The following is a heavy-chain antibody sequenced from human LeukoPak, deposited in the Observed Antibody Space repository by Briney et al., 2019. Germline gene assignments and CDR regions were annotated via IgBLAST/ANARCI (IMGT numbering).Heavy chain of an antibody. CDR1: GGSISDYY. V-gene: IGHV4-59*01. D-gene: IGHD2-2*01. CDR2: IYYSGST. CDR3: EMGDFCSSSNCYLRPMDV. J-gene: IGHJ6*03. Sequence: PSETLSLTCTVSGGSISDYYWNWIRQPPGKGLEWIGYIYYSGSTTYNPSLKSRVTMSVDTAKNQFSLKLRSVTAADTAVYYCEMGDFCSSSNCYLRPMDVWGKGTTVTVSS.